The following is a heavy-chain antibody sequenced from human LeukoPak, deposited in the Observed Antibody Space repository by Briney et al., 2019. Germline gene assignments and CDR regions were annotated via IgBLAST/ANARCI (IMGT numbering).Heavy chain of an antibody. CDR1: GFTFSSYA. Sequence: PGRSLRLSCAASGFTFSSYAMHWVRQAPGKGLEWVAVISYDGSNRYYADSVKGRFTISRDNSKNTLYLQMNSLRAEDTAVYYRARDSAVGAAATFNFDYWGQGTLVTVSS. CDR2: ISYDGSNR. D-gene: IGHD6-13*01. J-gene: IGHJ4*02. CDR3: ARDSAVGAAATFNFDY. V-gene: IGHV3-30-3*01.